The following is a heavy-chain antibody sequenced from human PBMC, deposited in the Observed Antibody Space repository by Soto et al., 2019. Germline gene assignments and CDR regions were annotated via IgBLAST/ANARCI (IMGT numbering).Heavy chain of an antibody. CDR3: PRSQYSSSSIDY. V-gene: IGHV5-51*01. Sequence: PXASLKISCTGSGYSFTSYWIGWVRQMPGKGLEWMGIIHPSDSNTKYSPSFQGQVTISADKSTSTAYLQWRSLKASDTAMYYCPRSQYSSSSIDYWGQGTLVTVSS. CDR1: GYSFTSYW. D-gene: IGHD6-6*01. J-gene: IGHJ4*02. CDR2: IHPSDSNT.